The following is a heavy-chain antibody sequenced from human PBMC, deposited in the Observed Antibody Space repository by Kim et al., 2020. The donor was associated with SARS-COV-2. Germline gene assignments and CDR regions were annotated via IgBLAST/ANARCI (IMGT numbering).Heavy chain of an antibody. CDR3: ARDAFRGFSGY. Sequence: GGSLRLSCAASGFTVSSNYMSWVRQAPGKGLEWVSVIYSGGSTYYADSVKGRFTISRDNSKNTLYLQMNSLRAEDTAVYYCARDAFRGFSGYWGQGTLVTVSS. J-gene: IGHJ4*02. CDR2: IYSGGST. CDR1: GFTVSSNY. D-gene: IGHD3-10*01. V-gene: IGHV3-53*01.